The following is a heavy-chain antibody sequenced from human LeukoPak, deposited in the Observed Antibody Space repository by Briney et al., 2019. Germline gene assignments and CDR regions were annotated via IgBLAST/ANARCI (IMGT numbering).Heavy chain of an antibody. D-gene: IGHD5-12*01. CDR3: ARRRFSGYVLNY. V-gene: IGHV4-30-4*07. CDR2: IYYSGST. J-gene: IGHJ4*02. Sequence: SQTLSLTCAVSGGSISSGGYSWSWIRQPPGKGLEWIGYIYYSGSTYYNPSLKSRVTISVDTSKNQFSLKLSSVTAADTAVYYCARRRFSGYVLNYWGQGTLVTVSS. CDR1: GGSISSGGYS.